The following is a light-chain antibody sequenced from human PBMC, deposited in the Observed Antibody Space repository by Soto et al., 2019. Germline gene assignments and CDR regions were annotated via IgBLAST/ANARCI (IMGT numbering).Light chain of an antibody. J-gene: IGLJ2*01. CDR1: SSNIGSKT. CDR2: NNN. V-gene: IGLV1-44*01. Sequence: QSVLTQPPSASGTPGQRVTISCSGSSSNIGSKTVNWYQQLPGTAPKLLIYNNNQQPSAVPDRFSGGKSGTSASLAISGLLYDDEADDYCSSWDDSMNSYVVFGGGTKLTVL. CDR3: SSWDDSMNSYVV.